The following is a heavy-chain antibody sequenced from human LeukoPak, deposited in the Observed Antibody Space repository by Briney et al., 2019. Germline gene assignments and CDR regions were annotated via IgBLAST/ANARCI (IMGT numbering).Heavy chain of an antibody. J-gene: IGHJ6*02. D-gene: IGHD6-13*01. CDR3: ARVFAADYYFYGMDV. CDR1: GYTFTDYA. Sequence: ASVKVSCKASGYTFTDYAMNWVRQAPGQGLEWMGRINTNTGNPTYAQDFTGRSVFSLDTSARTAYLQISSLKAEDTAVYYCARVFAADYYFYGMDVWGQGTTVTVSS. V-gene: IGHV7-4-1*02. CDR2: INTNTGNP.